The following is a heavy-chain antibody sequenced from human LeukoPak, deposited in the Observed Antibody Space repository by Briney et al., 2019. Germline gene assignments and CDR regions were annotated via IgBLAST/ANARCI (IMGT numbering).Heavy chain of an antibody. CDR1: GFTFSSYA. D-gene: IGHD2-15*01. V-gene: IGHV3-23*01. CDR3: AKVAEIVVVVAATPSWFDP. J-gene: IGHJ5*02. CDR2: ISGNGGST. Sequence: GGSLRLSCAASGFTFSSYAMSWVRQAPGKGLEWVSAISGNGGSTYYADSVKGRFTISRDNSKNTLYLQMNSLRAEDTAVYYCAKVAEIVVVVAATPSWFDPWGQGTLVTASS.